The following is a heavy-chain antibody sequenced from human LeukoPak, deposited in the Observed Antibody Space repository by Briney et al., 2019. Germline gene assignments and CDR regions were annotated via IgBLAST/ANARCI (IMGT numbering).Heavy chain of an antibody. V-gene: IGHV3-30*04. CDR3: SREIMVRGVMGDY. J-gene: IGHJ4*02. CDR2: ISYDGSNK. Sequence: GGSLRLSCAASVFTFNTYAMHWVRQAPGKGLEWVADISYDGSNKYYADSVKGRFTISRDNSKNTLYLQINSLRAENTPVYYCSREIMVRGVMGDYWGQGTLVTVSS. CDR1: VFTFNTYA. D-gene: IGHD3-10*01.